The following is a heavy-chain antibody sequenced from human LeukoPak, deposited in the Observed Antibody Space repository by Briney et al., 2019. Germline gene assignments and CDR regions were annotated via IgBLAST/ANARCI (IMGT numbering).Heavy chain of an antibody. V-gene: IGHV3-23*01. CDR3: AKDRCSYGCDY. CDR1: GFTFSSCA. D-gene: IGHD5-18*01. CDR2: ISGSGGST. Sequence: GGSLRLSCAASGFTFSSCAMSWVRQAPGKGLEWVSAISGSGGSTYYADSVKGRFTISRDNSKNPLYLQMNSLRAEATAVYYCAKDRCSYGCDYWGQGTLVTVSS. J-gene: IGHJ4*02.